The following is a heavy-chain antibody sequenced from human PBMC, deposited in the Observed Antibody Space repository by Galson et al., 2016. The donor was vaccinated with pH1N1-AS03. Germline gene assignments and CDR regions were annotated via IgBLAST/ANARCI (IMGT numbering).Heavy chain of an antibody. D-gene: IGHD3-22*01. Sequence: QSGAEVKKPGESLKIPCMGSGTSFSNYWIGWVRQMPGKGPEWMGATSPDDSQTKYSPSFEGQVTISVDKSITTAFLQWNSLKASDTALYYCGRHTFSYDTTDTNRPDAFDIWGQGTMVTVFS. CDR2: TSPDDSQT. J-gene: IGHJ3*02. CDR3: GRHTFSYDTTDTNRPDAFDI. CDR1: GTSFSNYW. V-gene: IGHV5-51*01.